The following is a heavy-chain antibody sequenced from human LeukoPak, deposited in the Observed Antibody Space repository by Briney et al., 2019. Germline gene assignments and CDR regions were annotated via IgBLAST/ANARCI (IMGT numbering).Heavy chain of an antibody. V-gene: IGHV1-46*01. J-gene: IGHJ4*02. CDR1: GYTFTGYY. D-gene: IGHD4-17*01. CDR2: INPSGGST. Sequence: ASVKVSCKASGYTFTGYYMHWVRQAPRQGLEWMGIINPSGGSTSYAQKFQGRVTMTRDTSTSTVYMELSSLRSEDTAVYYCARLYGEGWYFDYWGQGTLVTVSS. CDR3: ARLYGEGWYFDY.